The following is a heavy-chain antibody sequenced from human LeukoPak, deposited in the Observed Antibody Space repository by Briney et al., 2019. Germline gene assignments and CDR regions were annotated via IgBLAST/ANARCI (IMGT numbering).Heavy chain of an antibody. CDR2: ISPYNGKT. Sequence: ASVKVSCQASGYTFLHYGIGWVRQAPGQGQEWMGWISPYNGKTKYAQNLHGRVTMTTDTSTSTACMDLRRLTFDDTAVYYCARLPTIVAPAWTHQPFDPWGQGTLVIVSS. V-gene: IGHV1-18*01. CDR3: ARLPTIVAPAWTHQPFDP. CDR1: GYTFLHYG. D-gene: IGHD2-2*01. J-gene: IGHJ5*02.